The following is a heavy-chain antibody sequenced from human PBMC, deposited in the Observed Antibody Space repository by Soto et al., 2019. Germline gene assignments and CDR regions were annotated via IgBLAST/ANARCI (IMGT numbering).Heavy chain of an antibody. CDR1: GLTFSSYA. J-gene: IGHJ6*02. D-gene: IGHD6-13*01. V-gene: IGHV3-23*01. Sequence: PGGSLRLSCAASGLTFSSYAMSWVRQAPGKGLEWVSAISGSGGSTYYADSVKGRFTISRDNSKNTLYLQMNSLRAEDTAVYYCATVFGQLTWPYYYGMDVWGQGTTVTVSS. CDR2: ISGSGGST. CDR3: ATVFGQLTWPYYYGMDV.